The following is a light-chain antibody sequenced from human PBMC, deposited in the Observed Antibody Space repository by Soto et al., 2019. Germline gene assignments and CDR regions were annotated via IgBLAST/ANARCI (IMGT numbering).Light chain of an antibody. CDR2: DAS. CDR1: QSVGNS. V-gene: IGKV3-11*01. CDR3: QQRYTWVT. Sequence: EIVLTQSPATLSLYPGERATLSCRASQSVGNSLAWFQQTPGQAPRLLIYDASTLATGIPARFSGSGSGTAFTLTISSLAPEDSAVYYCQQRYTWVTFGGGTKVEIK. J-gene: IGKJ4*01.